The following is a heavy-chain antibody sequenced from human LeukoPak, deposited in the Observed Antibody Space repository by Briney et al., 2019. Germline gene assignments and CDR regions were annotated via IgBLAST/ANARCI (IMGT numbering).Heavy chain of an antibody. J-gene: IGHJ4*02. CDR1: GFTFSNYW. V-gene: IGHV3-74*01. CDR2: INSGGGSI. Sequence: GGPLRLSCAASGFTFSNYWMHWVRHAPGKGLVWGSRINSGGGSIAYADSVKGRFTISRDNAKNMVYLQMNSLRAEDTAVYYCARIREEQWLDYWGQGTLVTVSS. D-gene: IGHD6-19*01. CDR3: ARIREEQWLDY.